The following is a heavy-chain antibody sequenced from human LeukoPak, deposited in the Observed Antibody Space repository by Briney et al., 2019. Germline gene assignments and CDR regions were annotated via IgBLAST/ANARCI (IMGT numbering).Heavy chain of an antibody. Sequence: PSETLSLTCAVYGGSFSGYYWSWIRQPPGKGLEWIGEINHSGSTNYNPSLKSRVTISVDTSKNQFSLKLSSVTAADTAVYYCARHSAYDSSGYFGGWGQGTLVTVSS. CDR2: INHSGST. CDR3: ARHSAYDSSGYFGG. CDR1: GGSFSGYY. J-gene: IGHJ4*02. V-gene: IGHV4-34*01. D-gene: IGHD3-22*01.